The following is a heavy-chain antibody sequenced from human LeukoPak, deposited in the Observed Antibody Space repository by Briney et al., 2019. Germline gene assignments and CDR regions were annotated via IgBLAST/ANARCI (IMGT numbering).Heavy chain of an antibody. CDR3: ARDLSPSAGIYYYYYGMDG. Sequence: PRGSLRLSCAASGFSFSSYAMHWVRQAPGKGLGWVAVILFDESNIYYADSVQGRFTMCRDNSENTLYLQMHRLRAEDTAGYYCARDLSPSAGIYYYYYGMDGWGQRTTVTVSS. CDR1: GFSFSSYA. D-gene: IGHD3-10*01. CDR2: ILFDESNI. V-gene: IGHV3-30*04. J-gene: IGHJ6*02.